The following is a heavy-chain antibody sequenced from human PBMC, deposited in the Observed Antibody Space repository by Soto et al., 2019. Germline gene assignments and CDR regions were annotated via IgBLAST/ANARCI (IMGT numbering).Heavy chain of an antibody. J-gene: IGHJ3*02. D-gene: IGHD2-2*03. CDR3: ARDFVDIVVVPAALGGAFDI. Sequence: QVQLVQSGAEVKKPGASVKVSCKASGYTFTSYAMHWVRQAPGQRLEWMGWINAGNGNTKYSQKFQGRVTITRDTSASTAYMELSSLRSEDTAVYYCARDFVDIVVVPAALGGAFDIWGQGTMVTVSS. V-gene: IGHV1-3*01. CDR1: GYTFTSYA. CDR2: INAGNGNT.